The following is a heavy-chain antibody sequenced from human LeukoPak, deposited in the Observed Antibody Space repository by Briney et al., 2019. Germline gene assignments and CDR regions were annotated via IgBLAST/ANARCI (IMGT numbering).Heavy chain of an antibody. Sequence: GGSLRLSCAASGFTFSNYWMHWVRQAPGKGLVWVSRINSDGSSTSYADSVKGRFTISRDNAKNTLYLQMNSLRAEDTAVYYCARVGGSSDFDYWGQGTLVTVSS. D-gene: IGHD3-10*01. CDR1: GFTFSNYW. V-gene: IGHV3-74*01. CDR2: INSDGSST. CDR3: ARVGGSSDFDY. J-gene: IGHJ4*02.